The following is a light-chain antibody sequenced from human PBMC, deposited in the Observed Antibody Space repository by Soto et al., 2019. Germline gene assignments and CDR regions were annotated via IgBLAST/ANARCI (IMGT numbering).Light chain of an antibody. CDR2: GTS. V-gene: IGKV3-20*01. Sequence: VLTQSPGTLSLSPGERATLSCRASQTVSSAYLAWYQQKRGQEPRLLIHGTSNRATGTPDRCSGSGSGTDFTLTISRLEPEEFAVYYCQHYDSSRRYIFGQGTKVEVK. CDR3: QHYDSSRRYI. CDR1: QTVSSAY. J-gene: IGKJ2*01.